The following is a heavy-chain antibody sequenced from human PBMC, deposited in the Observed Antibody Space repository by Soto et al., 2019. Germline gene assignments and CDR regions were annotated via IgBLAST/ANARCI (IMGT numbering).Heavy chain of an antibody. D-gene: IGHD6-6*01. Sequence: ASVKVSCKASGYTFTGYYMHWVRQAPGQGLEWMGWINPNSGGTNYAQKFQGWVTMTRDTSISTAYMELSRLRSDDTAVYYCARDTVEYSSSLHFDYWGQGTLVTVSS. V-gene: IGHV1-2*04. CDR1: GYTFTGYY. J-gene: IGHJ4*02. CDR2: INPNSGGT. CDR3: ARDTVEYSSSLHFDY.